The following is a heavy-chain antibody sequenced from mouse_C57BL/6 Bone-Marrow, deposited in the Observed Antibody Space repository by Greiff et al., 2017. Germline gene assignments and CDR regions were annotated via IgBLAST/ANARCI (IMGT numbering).Heavy chain of an antibody. CDR3: ASPLYYYYAMDY. CDR2: ISSGGSYP. J-gene: IGHJ4*01. Sequence: EVMLVESGGDLVKPGGSLKLSCAASGFTFSSYGMSWVRQTPDKRLEWVATISSGGSYPYYPDSVKGRFTISRDNAKNTLYLQMSSLKSEDTAMYYCASPLYYYYAMDYWGQGTSVTVSS. D-gene: IGHD1-1*01. V-gene: IGHV5-6*02. CDR1: GFTFSSYG.